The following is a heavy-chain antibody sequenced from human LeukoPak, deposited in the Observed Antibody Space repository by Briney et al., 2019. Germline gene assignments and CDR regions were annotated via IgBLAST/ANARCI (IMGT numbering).Heavy chain of an antibody. CDR2: IYTSGST. CDR1: GGSISSYY. CDR3: ARVGYSSGWYVGHYYYYYMDV. D-gene: IGHD6-19*01. Sequence: SETLSLTCTVSGGSISSYYWSWIRQPPGKGLEWIGRIYTSGSTNYNPSLKSRVTMSVDTSKNQFSLKLSSVTAADTAVYYCARVGYSSGWYVGHYYYYYMDVWAKGTTVTVSS. V-gene: IGHV4-4*07. J-gene: IGHJ6*03.